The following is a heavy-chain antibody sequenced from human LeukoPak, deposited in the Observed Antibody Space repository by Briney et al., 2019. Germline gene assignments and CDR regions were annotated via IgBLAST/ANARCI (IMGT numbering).Heavy chain of an antibody. CDR1: GGSFSGYY. V-gene: IGHV4-34*01. Sequence: SETLSLTCAVYGGSFSGYYWSWIRQPPGKGLEWIGEINHSGSTNYNPSLKSRVTISVDTSTNQFSLELRSVTAADTAVYYCARREPTTVDSSSWYALWGYYMYVGGKETTVTVS. J-gene: IGHJ6*03. CDR3: ARREPTTVDSSSWYALWGYYMYV. CDR2: INHSGST. D-gene: IGHD6-13*01.